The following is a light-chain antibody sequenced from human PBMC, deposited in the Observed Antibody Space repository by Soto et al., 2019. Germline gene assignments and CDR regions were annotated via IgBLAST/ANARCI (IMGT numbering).Light chain of an antibody. J-gene: IGKJ1*01. Sequence: ARVTITCRASRDISSYLGWYQQKPGEAPKLLIYDASALPRGVPSRFSGSGSGTKFTLTIASLQPDDFATYYCQQYETFSGTFGPGTKVDI. CDR2: DAS. V-gene: IGKV1-5*01. CDR3: QQYETFSGT. CDR1: RDISSY.